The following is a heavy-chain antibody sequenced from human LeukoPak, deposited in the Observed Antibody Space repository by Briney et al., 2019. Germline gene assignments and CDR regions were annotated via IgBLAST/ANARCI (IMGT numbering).Heavy chain of an antibody. V-gene: IGHV3-30*02. CDR1: GFTFTSYG. CDR2: IRYDGSNK. CDR3: AKDGSSSWNYYFDY. J-gene: IGHJ4*02. Sequence: PGGSLRLSCAASGFTFTSYGMRWVRQAPGKGLEWVAFIRYDGSNKDYADSVKGRFTISRDNSENTLYLQMNSLRAEDTAVYYCAKDGSSSWNYYFDYWGQGILVTVSS. D-gene: IGHD6-13*01.